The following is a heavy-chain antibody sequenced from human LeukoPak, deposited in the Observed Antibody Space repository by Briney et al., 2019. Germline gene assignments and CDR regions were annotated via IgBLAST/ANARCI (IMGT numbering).Heavy chain of an antibody. J-gene: IGHJ3*02. CDR3: ARVATTYCSGGSCSWVI. CDR2: IIPIFGTA. D-gene: IGHD2-15*01. CDR1: GGTFSSYA. Sequence: SVKVSCKASGGTFSSYAISWVRQAPGQGLEWMGGIIPIFGTANYAQKFQGRVTITADESKSTAYMELSSLRSEDTAVYYCARVATTYCSGGSCSWVIWGQGTMVTVSS. V-gene: IGHV1-69*13.